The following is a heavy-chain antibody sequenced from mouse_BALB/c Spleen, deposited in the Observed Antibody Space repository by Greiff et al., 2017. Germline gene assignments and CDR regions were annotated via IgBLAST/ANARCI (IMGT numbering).Heavy chain of an antibody. CDR3: ARDYPWLAY. CDR1: GFNIKDTY. D-gene: IGHD2-4*01. J-gene: IGHJ3*01. CDR2: IDPANGNT. V-gene: IGHV14-3*02. Sequence: DVQLQESGAELVKPGASVKLSCTASGFNIKDTYMHWVKQRPEQGLEWIGRIDPANGNTKYDPKFQGKATITADTSSNTAYLQLSSLTSEDTAVYYWARDYPWLAYWGQGTLVTVSA.